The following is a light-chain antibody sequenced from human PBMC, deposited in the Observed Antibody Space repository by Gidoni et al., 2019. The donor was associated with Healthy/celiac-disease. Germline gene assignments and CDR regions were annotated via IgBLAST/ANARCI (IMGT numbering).Light chain of an antibody. CDR2: DAS. CDR3: QQRSNWFT. CDR1: QSVSSY. J-gene: IGKJ5*01. Sequence: EIVLTQSPATLSLSPGERATLSCRASQSVSSYLAWYQQKPGQAPRLLIYDASNRATGIPARFSGSGSGTYFTLTISSLEPEDFAVYYCQQRSNWFTFXXXTRLEIK. V-gene: IGKV3-11*01.